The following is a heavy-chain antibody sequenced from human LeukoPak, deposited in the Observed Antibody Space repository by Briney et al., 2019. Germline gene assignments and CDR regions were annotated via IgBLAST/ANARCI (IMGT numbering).Heavy chain of an antibody. D-gene: IGHD3-22*01. CDR1: GGSISSGSYY. CDR3: ARGASWLFRVYSRWVGNNWFDP. CDR2: INHSGST. V-gene: IGHV4-39*07. J-gene: IGHJ5*02. Sequence: TSETLSLTCTVSGGSISSGSYYWSWIRQPPGKGLEWIGEINHSGSTNYNPSLKSRVTISVDTSKNQFSLKLSSVTAADTAVYYCARGASWLFRVYSRWVGNNWFDPWGQGTLVTVSS.